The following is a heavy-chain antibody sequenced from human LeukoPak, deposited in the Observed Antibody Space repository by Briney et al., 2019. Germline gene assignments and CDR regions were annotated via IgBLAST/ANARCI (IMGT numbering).Heavy chain of an antibody. CDR3: ARGRGYCSGGSCYPRAYYFDY. CDR1: GGSFSGYY. CDR2: INHSGST. V-gene: IGHV4-34*01. J-gene: IGHJ4*02. Sequence: PSETLSLTCAVYGGSFSGYYWSWIRPPPGKGLEWIGEINHSGSTNYNPSLKSRVTISVDTSKNQFSLKLSSVTAADTAVYYCARGRGYCSGGSCYPRAYYFDYWGQGTLVTVSS. D-gene: IGHD2-15*01.